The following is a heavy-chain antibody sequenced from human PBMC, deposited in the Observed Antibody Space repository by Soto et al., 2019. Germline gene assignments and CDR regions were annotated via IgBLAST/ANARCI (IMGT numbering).Heavy chain of an antibody. CDR3: ARDYDFWSGYSLYYFDY. J-gene: IGHJ4*02. V-gene: IGHV3-21*01. CDR1: GFTFSSYS. CDR2: ISSSSSYI. Sequence: GGSLRLSCAASGFTFSSYSMNWVRQAPGKGLEWVSSISSSSSYIYYADSVKGRFTISRDNAKNSLYLQMNSLRAEDTAVYYCARDYDFWSGYSLYYFDYWGQGTLVTVSS. D-gene: IGHD3-3*01.